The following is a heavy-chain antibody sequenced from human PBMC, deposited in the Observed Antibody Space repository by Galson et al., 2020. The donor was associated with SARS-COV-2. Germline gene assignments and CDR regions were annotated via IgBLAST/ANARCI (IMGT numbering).Heavy chain of an antibody. D-gene: IGHD6-19*01. CDR3: ARVNSGWEEGDY. J-gene: IGHJ4*02. CDR1: GYTFTDYW. Sequence: GESLKISCKGSGYTFTDYWIGWVRQMPGKGLEWMGIIYPGDSDTRYSPSFQGQVTISADKSITTAYLQWSSLKASDTAIYYCARVNSGWEEGDYWGQGTLVSVSS. CDR2: IYPGDSDT. V-gene: IGHV5-51*01.